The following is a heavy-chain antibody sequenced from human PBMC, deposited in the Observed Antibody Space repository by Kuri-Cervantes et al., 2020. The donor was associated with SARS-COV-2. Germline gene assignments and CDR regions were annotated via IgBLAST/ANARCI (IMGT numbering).Heavy chain of an antibody. J-gene: IGHJ6*02. CDR2: ISGSGGST. CDR3: ANPTGHYYYGMDV. Sequence: GESLKISCAASGFTFSSYAMSWVHQAPGKGLEWVSAISGSGGSTYYADSVKGRFTISRDNSKNTPYLQMNSLRAEDTAVYYCANPTGHYYYGMDVWGQGTTVTVSS. CDR1: GFTFSSYA. V-gene: IGHV3-23*01.